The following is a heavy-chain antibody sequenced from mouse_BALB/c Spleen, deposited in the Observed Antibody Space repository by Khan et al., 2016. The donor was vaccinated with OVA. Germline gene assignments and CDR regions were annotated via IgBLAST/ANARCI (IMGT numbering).Heavy chain of an antibody. D-gene: IGHD1-1*01. Sequence: EVELVESGGGLVQPGGSRKLSCAASGCTFSSFGMHWVRQAPEKGLEWVAYISSGSNTIYYADTVKGRFTISRDTPKTTLFLHMTSLRSEDTAMYYCVRGNDYGSSYVGYWGQGTTLTVSS. CDR2: ISSGSNTI. CDR1: GCTFSSFG. J-gene: IGHJ2*01. CDR3: VRGNDYGSSYVGY. V-gene: IGHV5-17*02.